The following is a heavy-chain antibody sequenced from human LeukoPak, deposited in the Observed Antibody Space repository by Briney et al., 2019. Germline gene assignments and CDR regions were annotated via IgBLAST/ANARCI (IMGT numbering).Heavy chain of an antibody. CDR2: IISSSSTI. Sequence: PGGSLRLSCAASGFTFSSHSMNWVRQAPGKGLERVSYIISSSSTIYYADSVKGRFTISRDNAKNSLYLQMNSLRADDTAVYYCARAVGHGSGSPRMDVWGNGTTVTVSS. D-gene: IGHD3-10*01. V-gene: IGHV3-48*01. CDR3: ARAVGHGSGSPRMDV. J-gene: IGHJ6*04. CDR1: GFTFSSHS.